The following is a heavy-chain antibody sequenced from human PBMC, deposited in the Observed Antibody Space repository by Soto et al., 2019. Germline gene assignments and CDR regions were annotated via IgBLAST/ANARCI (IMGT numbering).Heavy chain of an antibody. D-gene: IGHD3-22*01. V-gene: IGHV4-59*01. CDR3: ASDSSGYLGY. CDR1: GGSISSYY. CDR2: IYYSGST. Sequence: PSETLSLTCTVSGGSISSYYWSWIRQPPGKGLEWIGYIYYSGSTNYNPSLKSRVTISVDTSKNQFSLKLSSVTAADTAVYYCASDSSGYLGYWGQGTLVTVSS. J-gene: IGHJ4*02.